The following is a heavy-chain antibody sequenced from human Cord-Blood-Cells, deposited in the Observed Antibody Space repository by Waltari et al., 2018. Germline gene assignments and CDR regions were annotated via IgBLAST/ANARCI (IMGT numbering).Heavy chain of an antibody. CDR1: GYTFTGYY. V-gene: IGHV1-2*02. CDR2: INPNSGGT. D-gene: IGHD1-1*01. Sequence: QVQLVQSGAEVKKPGASVKVSCKASGYTFTGYYMHWVRQAPGQGLEWMGWINPNSGGTNYAQKFQGRVTMTRDTSISTAYMGLSRLRSDDTAVYYCARDSGTGTTKFDFDYWGQGTLVTVSS. J-gene: IGHJ4*02. CDR3: ARDSGTGTTKFDFDY.